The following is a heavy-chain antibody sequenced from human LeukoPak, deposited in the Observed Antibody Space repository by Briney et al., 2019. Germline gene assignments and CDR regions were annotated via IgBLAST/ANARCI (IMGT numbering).Heavy chain of an antibody. CDR3: AKDIGYCSGGSCYWYYYGMDV. Sequence: GGSLRLSCVVSGFKFDDYAMHWVRQAPGKGLEWVSGISWNSGSIGYADSVKGRFTISRDNAKNSLYLQMNSLGAEDTALYYCAKDIGYCSGGSCYWYYYGMDVWGQGTTVTVSS. V-gene: IGHV3-9*01. CDR2: ISWNSGSI. CDR1: GFKFDDYA. D-gene: IGHD2-15*01. J-gene: IGHJ6*02.